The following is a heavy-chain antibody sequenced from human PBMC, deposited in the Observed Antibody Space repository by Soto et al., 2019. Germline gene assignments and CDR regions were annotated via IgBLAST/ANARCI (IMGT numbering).Heavy chain of an antibody. V-gene: IGHV1-2*02. CDR3: AGGVLSGTYYNWLDP. J-gene: IGHJ5*02. Sequence: ASVKVSCKASGDALTVYYIHWVRQAPGQGLEWMGWINPNSGATNYAQKFQGRVTMTRDTSISTAYMDLSRLRSDDTAVYYCAGGVLSGTYYNWLDPWGQGTLVTVYS. CDR1: GDALTVYY. CDR2: INPNSGAT. D-gene: IGHD1-26*01.